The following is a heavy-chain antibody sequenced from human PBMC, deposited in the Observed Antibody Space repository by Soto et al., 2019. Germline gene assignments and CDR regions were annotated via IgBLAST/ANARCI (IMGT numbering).Heavy chain of an antibody. J-gene: IGHJ6*02. CDR3: ARATTVTTYYYYYGMDV. V-gene: IGHV1-46*01. CDR1: GYTFTSYY. D-gene: IGHD4-17*01. Sequence: ASVKVSCKASGYTFTSYYIHWVRQAPGQGLEWMGIINPSGGGTSYAQKFQGRVTMTRNTSISTAYMELSSLRSEDTAVYYCARATTVTTYYYYYGMDVWGQGTTVTVS. CDR2: INPSGGGT.